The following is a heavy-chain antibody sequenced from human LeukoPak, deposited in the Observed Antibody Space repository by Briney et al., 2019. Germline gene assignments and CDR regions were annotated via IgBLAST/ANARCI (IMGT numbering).Heavy chain of an antibody. CDR2: IGGNNDHI. CDR3: VRDRLPSSFDY. V-gene: IGHV1-18*01. Sequence: ASVKVSCKASGYIFNSYGISWVRQAPGQGGQGLQWMGWIGGNNDHIKTAQTFQGRVTLTTDTSTSTAYMELRSLTSDDTAVYYCVRDRLPSSFDYWGQGTLVTVSS. CDR1: GYIFNSYG. J-gene: IGHJ4*02.